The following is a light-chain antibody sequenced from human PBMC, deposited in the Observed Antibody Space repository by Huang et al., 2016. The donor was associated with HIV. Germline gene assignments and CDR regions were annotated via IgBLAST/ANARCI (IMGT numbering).Light chain of an antibody. CDR3: QQSYSSHT. V-gene: IGKV1-39*01. CDR1: RSINSH. Sequence: SPSSLSASVGDTVTITCRASRSINSHLNWYQQRPGRAPTLLIYGASNLQSGVPSRFRGSGSATDYTLRISSLQPEDFATYFCQQSYSSHTFGQGTRLEIK. J-gene: IGKJ5*01. CDR2: GAS.